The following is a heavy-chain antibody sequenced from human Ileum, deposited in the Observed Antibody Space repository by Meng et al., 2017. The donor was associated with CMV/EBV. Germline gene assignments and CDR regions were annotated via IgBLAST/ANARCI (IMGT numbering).Heavy chain of an antibody. V-gene: IGHV3-49*04. CDR1: GLTFGDYG. CDR3: TRDRGRVTPPDY. D-gene: IGHD4-23*01. CDR2: IRSGAYTGTT. J-gene: IGHJ4*01. Sequence: GGSLRLSCAASGLTFGDYGVSWVRQAPGKGLEWVGFIRSGAYTGTTEYAASVKGRFIVSRDDSRSIAYLQMKWLRTEDTAVYYCTRDRGRVTPPDYWGQGTLVTVSS.